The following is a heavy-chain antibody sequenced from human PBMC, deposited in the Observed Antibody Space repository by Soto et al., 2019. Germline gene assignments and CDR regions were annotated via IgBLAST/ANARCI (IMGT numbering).Heavy chain of an antibody. V-gene: IGHV1-46*01. CDR1: GYTFTSYY. CDR2: INPSGGST. Sequence: GASVKVSCKASGYTFTSYYMHWVRQAPGQGLEWMGIINPSGGSTSYAQKFQGRVTMTRDTSTSTVYMELSSLRSEDTAVYYCARGGLSYYYDSSGYLSWPDDYWGQGTLVTVSS. D-gene: IGHD3-22*01. J-gene: IGHJ4*02. CDR3: ARGGLSYYYDSSGYLSWPDDY.